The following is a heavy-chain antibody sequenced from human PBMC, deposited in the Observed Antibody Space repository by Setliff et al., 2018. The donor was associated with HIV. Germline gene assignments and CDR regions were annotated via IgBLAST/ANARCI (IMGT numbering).Heavy chain of an antibody. CDR3: AKEDQRVTSVDY. J-gene: IGHJ4*02. V-gene: IGHV3-30*02. D-gene: IGHD2-2*01. Sequence: TFSISGMHWVRQAPGKGLEWVTYIEYDESNKFYADSVKGRFTISRDNSKNTLFLQMNSLRSEDTAVYYCAKEDQRVTSVDYWGQGTPVTVSS. CDR1: TFSISG. CDR2: IEYDESNK.